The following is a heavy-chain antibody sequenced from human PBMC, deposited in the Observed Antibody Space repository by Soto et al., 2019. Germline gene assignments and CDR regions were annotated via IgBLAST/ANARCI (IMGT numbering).Heavy chain of an antibody. J-gene: IGHJ6*02. Sequence: SETLSLTCTVSGGSISSYYWSWIRQPPGKGLEWIGYIYYSGSTNYNPSLKSRVTISVDTSKNQFSLKLSSVTAADTAVYYCARSFKGIAAAGLYGMDVWGQGTTVTVS. D-gene: IGHD6-13*01. CDR1: GGSISSYY. V-gene: IGHV4-59*01. CDR3: ARSFKGIAAAGLYGMDV. CDR2: IYYSGST.